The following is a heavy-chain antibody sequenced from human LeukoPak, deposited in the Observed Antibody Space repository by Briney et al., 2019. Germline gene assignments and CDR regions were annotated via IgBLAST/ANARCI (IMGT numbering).Heavy chain of an antibody. CDR1: GFTFSDYG. V-gene: IGHV3-NL1*01. Sequence: GGSLRLSCAASGFTFSDYGMHWVRQAPGEGLEWVAVIYSGGSTYYADSVKGRFTISRDKSKNTLYFQMNSLRAEDTAVYYCARGSGDYNFYFDYWGQGTLVTVSS. D-gene: IGHD5-24*01. CDR2: IYSGGST. CDR3: ARGSGDYNFYFDY. J-gene: IGHJ4*02.